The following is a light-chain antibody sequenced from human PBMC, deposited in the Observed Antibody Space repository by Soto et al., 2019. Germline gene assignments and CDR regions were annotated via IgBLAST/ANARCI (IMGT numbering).Light chain of an antibody. J-gene: IGKJ1*01. V-gene: IGKV1-5*01. Sequence: EIQVYHSPSTLSASIGDRVTFTCRASQSISSWLAWYQQKPGKAPKLLLYDASTLQSGVPSRFSGSGSGTDFTLTISRLHPDDFATYYCQQYNTYPWTFGQGTNVDVK. CDR3: QQYNTYPWT. CDR1: QSISSW. CDR2: DAS.